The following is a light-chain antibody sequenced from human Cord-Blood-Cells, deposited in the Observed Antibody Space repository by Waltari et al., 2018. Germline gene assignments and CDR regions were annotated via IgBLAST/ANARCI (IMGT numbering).Light chain of an antibody. V-gene: IGLV3-27*01. Sequence: SYELTQPSSVSVSQGQTARITCSGDVLAKKYARWFQQKPGQAPVLVIYKDSERPSGIPERFSGSSSGTTVTLTISGAQVEDEADYYCYSAADNNWVVGGGTKLTVL. CDR1: VLAKKY. CDR2: KDS. CDR3: YSAADNNWV. J-gene: IGLJ3*02.